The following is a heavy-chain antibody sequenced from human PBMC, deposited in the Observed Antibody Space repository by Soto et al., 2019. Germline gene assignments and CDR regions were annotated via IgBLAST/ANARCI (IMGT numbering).Heavy chain of an antibody. Sequence: SVKVSCKASGFTFTSSAVQWVRQARGQRLEWIGWIVVGSGNTNYAQKFQERVTITRDMSTSTAYMELSSLRSEDTAVYYCAATYCYDSSGYGVFDYWGQGTLVTVSS. D-gene: IGHD3-22*01. CDR1: GFTFTSSA. J-gene: IGHJ4*02. V-gene: IGHV1-58*01. CDR2: IVVGSGNT. CDR3: AATYCYDSSGYGVFDY.